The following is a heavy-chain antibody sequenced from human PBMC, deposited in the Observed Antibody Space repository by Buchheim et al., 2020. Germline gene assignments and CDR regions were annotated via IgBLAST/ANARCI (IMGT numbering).Heavy chain of an antibody. CDR3: AKERIGLRFLEWLLIDY. J-gene: IGHJ4*02. D-gene: IGHD3-3*01. CDR2: ISASGADT. V-gene: IGHV3-23*01. Sequence: EVQLLESGGGLVQPGGSLRLSCAASEFTFSSYAMSWVRQAPGKGLEWVSAISASGADTYYADSVRGRFTISRDNSKNTLYLQMNSLRAEDTAVYYCAKERIGLRFLEWLLIDYWGQGTL. CDR1: EFTFSSYA.